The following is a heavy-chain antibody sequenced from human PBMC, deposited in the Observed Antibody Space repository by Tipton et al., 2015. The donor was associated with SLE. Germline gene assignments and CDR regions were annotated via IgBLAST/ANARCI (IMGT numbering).Heavy chain of an antibody. CDR3: ASVTSGTPY. V-gene: IGHV3-23*01. D-gene: IGHD3-10*01. CDR1: RFTFSTYG. Sequence: GSLRLSCAASRFTFSTYGMRWVRQSPEKGLEWVSSISGSDGSTYYADSVKGRFTISRDNSKNTLYLQMNSLRAEDTAVYYCASVTSGTPYWGQGTLVTVSS. CDR2: ISGSDGST. J-gene: IGHJ4*02.